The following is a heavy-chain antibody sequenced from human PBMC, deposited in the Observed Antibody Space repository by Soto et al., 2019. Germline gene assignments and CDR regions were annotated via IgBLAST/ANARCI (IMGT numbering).Heavy chain of an antibody. D-gene: IGHD6-13*01. CDR3: ARGGAGIAAAGTFKVNGMDV. Sequence: GASVKVSCKASGGTFSRYAISWVRQAPGQGLEWMGGIIPIFGTANYAQKFQGRVTITADESTSTAYMELSSLRSEDTAVYYCARGGAGIAAAGTFKVNGMDVWGQGTTVTVSS. CDR1: GGTFSRYA. V-gene: IGHV1-69*13. J-gene: IGHJ6*02. CDR2: IIPIFGTA.